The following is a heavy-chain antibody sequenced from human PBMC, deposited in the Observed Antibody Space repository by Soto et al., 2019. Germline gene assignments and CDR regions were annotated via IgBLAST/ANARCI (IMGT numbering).Heavy chain of an antibody. CDR2: IIPIFGTA. CDR3: ARGTPVRSWDTAMVN. Sequence: SVKVSCKASGGTFSSYAIRWVRQAPGKGLEWMGGIIPIFGTANYAQKFQGRVTITADESTSTAYMELSSMRSEDTAVYYCARGTPVRSWDTAMVNWGQGTMVTVSS. D-gene: IGHD5-18*01. J-gene: IGHJ4*02. V-gene: IGHV1-69*13. CDR1: GGTFSSYA.